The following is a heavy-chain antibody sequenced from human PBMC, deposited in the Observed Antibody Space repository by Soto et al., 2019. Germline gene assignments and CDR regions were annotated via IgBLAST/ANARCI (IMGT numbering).Heavy chain of an antibody. J-gene: IGHJ3*02. Sequence: GGSLRLSCAASGFTFSSYAMSWVRQAPGKGLEWVSAISGSGGSTYYADSVKGRFTISRDNSKNTLYLQMNSLRAEDTAVYYCAKIGDCSSTSCQMHPFDIWGQGTMVTVSS. CDR3: AKIGDCSSTSCQMHPFDI. CDR1: GFTFSSYA. CDR2: ISGSGGST. V-gene: IGHV3-23*01. D-gene: IGHD2-2*01.